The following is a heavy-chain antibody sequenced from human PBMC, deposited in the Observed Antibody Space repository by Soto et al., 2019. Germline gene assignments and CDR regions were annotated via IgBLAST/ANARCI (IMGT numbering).Heavy chain of an antibody. CDR1: GFTFDDYV. V-gene: IGHV3-9*01. Sequence: GGSLRLSCAASGFTFDDYVMHWVRQAPGKGLEWVSGISWNSGSIGYADSVKGRFTISRDNAKNSLYLQMNSLRAEDTGLYYCAKADLDTAMVERAYYYYYYMDVWGKGTKVTVSS. CDR2: ISWNSGSI. J-gene: IGHJ6*03. CDR3: AKADLDTAMVERAYYYYYYMDV. D-gene: IGHD5-18*01.